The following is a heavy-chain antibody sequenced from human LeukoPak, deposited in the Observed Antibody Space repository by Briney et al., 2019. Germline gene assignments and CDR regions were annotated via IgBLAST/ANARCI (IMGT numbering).Heavy chain of an antibody. CDR1: GFTFSSYA. CDR3: ARDRIAARPVSEVFDY. CDR2: ISYDGSNK. J-gene: IGHJ4*02. V-gene: IGHV3-30*04. D-gene: IGHD6-6*01. Sequence: TGGSLRLSCAASGFTFSSYAMHWVRQAPGKGLEWVAVISYDGSNKYYADSVKGRFTISRDNSKNTLYLQMNSLRAEDTAVYYCARDRIAARPVSEVFDYWGRGTLVTVSS.